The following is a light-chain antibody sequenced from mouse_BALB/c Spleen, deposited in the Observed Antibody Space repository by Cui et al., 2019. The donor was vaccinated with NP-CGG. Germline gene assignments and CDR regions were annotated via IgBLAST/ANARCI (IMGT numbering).Light chain of an antibody. CDR2: GTN. Sequence: QAVVTQESAITTTPGETVTLTCRSSTWDVTNSNYANWVQEQPDHLFTGLIGGTNNRAPGVPARFSGSLIGDKAALTITGAQTEDEAIFFCALWYSNHWVFGGGTKLTVL. CDR1: TWDVTNSNY. CDR3: ALWYSNHWV. J-gene: IGLJ1*01. V-gene: IGLV1*01.